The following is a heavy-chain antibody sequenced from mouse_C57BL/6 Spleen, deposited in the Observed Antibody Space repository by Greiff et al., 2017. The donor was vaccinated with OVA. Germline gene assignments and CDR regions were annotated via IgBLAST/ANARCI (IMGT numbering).Heavy chain of an antibody. J-gene: IGHJ2*01. CDR2: INPNYGTT. CDR3: AREGDWGRKGYFDY. D-gene: IGHD4-1*01. V-gene: IGHV1-39*01. Sequence: EVQLQQSGPELVKPGASVKLSCKASGSSFPDYNMNWVKQSKGKSLEWSGVINPNYGTTSYNQKFKGKATLTVNQSSSTAYMQRNSLTSEDAAVYYGAREGDWGRKGYFDYWGKGTTLTVSS. CDR1: GSSFPDYN.